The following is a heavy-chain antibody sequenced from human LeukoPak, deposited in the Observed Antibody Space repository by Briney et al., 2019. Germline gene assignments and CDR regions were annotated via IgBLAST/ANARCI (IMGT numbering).Heavy chain of an antibody. CDR2: IYYSGST. J-gene: IGHJ6*03. Sequence: SETLSLTCTVSGGSISSSSYYWGWIRQPPGKGLEWIGSIYYSGSTYYNPSLKSRVTISVDTSKNQFSLKLRSVTAADTAVYYCARTTEGGYTYGYFYYYYMDVWGKGTTVTISS. CDR1: GGSISSSSYY. V-gene: IGHV4-39*07. D-gene: IGHD5-18*01. CDR3: ARTTEGGYTYGYFYYYYMDV.